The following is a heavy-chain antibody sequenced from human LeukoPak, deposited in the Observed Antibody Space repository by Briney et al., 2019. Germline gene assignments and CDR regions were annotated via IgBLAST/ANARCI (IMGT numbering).Heavy chain of an antibody. Sequence: GGSLRLSCEASGFTFSTYAMSWVRQAPGTGLEWASGISGSGDSTYYADSVQGRFAISRDNSKNTLYLQMNSLRAEDTAVYYCARDFQGYCSSTSCYLPPYGMDVWGQGTTVTVSS. D-gene: IGHD2-2*01. CDR3: ARDFQGYCSSTSCYLPPYGMDV. V-gene: IGHV3-23*01. CDR1: GFTFSTYA. J-gene: IGHJ6*02. CDR2: ISGSGDST.